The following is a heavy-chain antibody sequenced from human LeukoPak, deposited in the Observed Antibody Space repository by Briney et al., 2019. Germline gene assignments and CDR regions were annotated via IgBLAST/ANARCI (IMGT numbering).Heavy chain of an antibody. Sequence: SETLSLTCTVSGGSISSYYWSWIRQPAGKGLEWIGRIYSSGSTNYNPSLKSRVTMSVDTSKNQFSLKLSSVTAADTAMYYCARERYYYDGSGVNFDYWGQGTLVTVSS. CDR3: ARERYYYDGSGVNFDY. CDR2: IYSSGST. CDR1: GGSISSYY. J-gene: IGHJ4*02. V-gene: IGHV4-4*07. D-gene: IGHD3-22*01.